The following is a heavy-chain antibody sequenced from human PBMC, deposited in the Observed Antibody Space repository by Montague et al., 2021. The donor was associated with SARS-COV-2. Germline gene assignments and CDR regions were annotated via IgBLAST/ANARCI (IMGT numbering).Heavy chain of an antibody. V-gene: IGHV4-4*02. CDR2: IYHSGST. CDR3: ARSRGSLQWPFYYYYGMDV. D-gene: IGHD6-19*01. Sequence: SETLSLTCAVSGGSISSSNWWSWVRQPPGKGLEWIGEIYHSGSTNYNPPLKSRVTISVDKSKNQFSLKLSAVTAADTAVYYCARSRGSLQWPFYYYYGMDVWGQGTTVTVSS. CDR1: GGSISSSNW. J-gene: IGHJ6*02.